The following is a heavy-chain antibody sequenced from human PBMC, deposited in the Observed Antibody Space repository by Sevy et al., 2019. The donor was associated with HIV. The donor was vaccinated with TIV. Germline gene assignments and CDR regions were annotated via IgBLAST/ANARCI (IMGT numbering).Heavy chain of an antibody. D-gene: IGHD5-18*01. CDR2: IWYDGSNK. Sequence: GGSLRLSCAASGFTFSSSGMHWVRQAPGKGLEWVALIWYDGSNKYYADSVKGRFTIPRDNSKNTLYLQMNSLRAEDTAVYYCARDPYTAEGYWGQGTLVTVSS. J-gene: IGHJ4*02. V-gene: IGHV3-33*01. CDR3: ARDPYTAEGY. CDR1: GFTFSSSG.